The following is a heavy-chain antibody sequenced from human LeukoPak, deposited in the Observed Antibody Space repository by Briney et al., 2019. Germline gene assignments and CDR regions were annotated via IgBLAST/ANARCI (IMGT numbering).Heavy chain of an antibody. CDR3: ARVGPATGFDY. Sequence: PSETLSLTCAVSGGSISSSNWWSWVRQPPGKGLEWIGYIYYSGSTYYNPSLKSRVTISVDTSKNQFSLKLSSVTAADTAVYYCARVGPATGFDYWGQGTLVTVSS. D-gene: IGHD1-1*01. V-gene: IGHV4-4*02. CDR1: GGSISSSNW. CDR2: IYYSGST. J-gene: IGHJ4*02.